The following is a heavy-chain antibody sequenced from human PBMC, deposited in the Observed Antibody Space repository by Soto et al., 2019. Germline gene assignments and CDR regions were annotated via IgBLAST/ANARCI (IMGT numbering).Heavy chain of an antibody. CDR1: GGTFSSYA. V-gene: IGHV1-69*01. CDR2: IIPIFGTA. CDR3: AVPDVTTPTKAHYYGMDV. J-gene: IGHJ6*02. D-gene: IGHD4-17*01. Sequence: QVQLVQSGAEVKKPGSSVKVSCKASGGTFSSYAISWVRQAPGQGLGWMGGIIPIFGTANYAQKFQGRVTITADESTSTAYVERRSLRHKDTAGYYGAVPDVTTPTKAHYYGMDVWGQGTTVTVSS.